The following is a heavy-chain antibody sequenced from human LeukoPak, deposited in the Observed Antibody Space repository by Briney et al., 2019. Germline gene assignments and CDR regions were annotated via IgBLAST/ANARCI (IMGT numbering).Heavy chain of an antibody. CDR3: ARGSVVVTAIRNRFDS. V-gene: IGHV1-69*13. Sequence: SVKVSCKASGGTFSSYAISWVRQAPGQGLEWMGGIIPIFGTVNNAQKFQGRVTITADESTSTAYMELSSLRSEDTAVYYCARGSVVVTAIRNRFDSWGQGTLVTVST. CDR1: GGTFSSYA. D-gene: IGHD2-21*02. J-gene: IGHJ4*02. CDR2: IIPIFGTV.